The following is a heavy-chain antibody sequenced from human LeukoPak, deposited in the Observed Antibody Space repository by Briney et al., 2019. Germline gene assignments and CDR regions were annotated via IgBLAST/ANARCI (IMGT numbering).Heavy chain of an antibody. Sequence: PSETLSLTCTVSGGSISNYYWSWIRQPPGKGLEWIGYIYSSGSTNYNPSLKSRVTISVDTSKNQLSLRLNSVTAADAAMYYCARAHSSSWYMDYWGQGTLVTVS. J-gene: IGHJ4*02. V-gene: IGHV4-59*01. D-gene: IGHD6-13*01. CDR2: IYSSGST. CDR3: ARAHSSSWYMDY. CDR1: GGSISNYY.